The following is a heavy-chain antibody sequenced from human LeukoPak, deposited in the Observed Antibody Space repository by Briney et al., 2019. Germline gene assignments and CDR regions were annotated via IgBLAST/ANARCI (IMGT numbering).Heavy chain of an antibody. D-gene: IGHD6-19*01. CDR1: GFTFSDYY. J-gene: IGHJ4*02. Sequence: GGSLRLSCVASGFTFSDYYMSWIRQAPGKGLEWVSYISSSGGTKYYADSVKGRFTISRDNAKNSLYLQMNSLRAEDTAVYYCARDSSGWYYFDYWGQGTLVSVSS. CDR3: ARDSSGWYYFDY. V-gene: IGHV3-11*01. CDR2: ISSSGGTK.